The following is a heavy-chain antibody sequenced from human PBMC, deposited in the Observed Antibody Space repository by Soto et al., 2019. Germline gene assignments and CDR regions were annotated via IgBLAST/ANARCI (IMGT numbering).Heavy chain of an antibody. CDR2: IYPGDSDT. Sequence: GESLKISCKGSGYSFTSYWIGWVRQMPGKGLEWMGIIYPGDSDTRYSPSFQGQVTISADKSISTAYLQWSSLKTSDTAMYYCARQNSGYDAMGYYYYYYYMDVWGKGTTVTVSS. J-gene: IGHJ6*03. CDR1: GYSFTSYW. V-gene: IGHV5-51*01. CDR3: ARQNSGYDAMGYYYYYYYMDV. D-gene: IGHD5-12*01.